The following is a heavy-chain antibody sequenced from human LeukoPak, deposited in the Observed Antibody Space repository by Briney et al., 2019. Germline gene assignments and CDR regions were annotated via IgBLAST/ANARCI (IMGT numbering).Heavy chain of an antibody. V-gene: IGHV4-59*01. CDR3: ARSGGSYHYFDY. CDR2: IYYSGST. CDR1: GDSISRYY. D-gene: IGHD1-26*01. J-gene: IGHJ4*02. Sequence: PSETLSLTCTVSGDSISRYYWSWIRQPPGKGLEWIGYIYYSGSTNYNPSLKSRVIISVDTSKNQFSLELISVTAADTAVYYCARSGGSYHYFDYWGQGMLVTVSS.